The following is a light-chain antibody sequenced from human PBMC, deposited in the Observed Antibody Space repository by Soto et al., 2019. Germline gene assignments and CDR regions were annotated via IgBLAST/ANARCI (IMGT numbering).Light chain of an antibody. CDR2: DAS. Sequence: DIQKTQSPSTLSASVGDRVTITCRASQSINSWLAWYQQKPGKAPNLLIYDASSLKSGVPSRFSGSGSGTEFTLTISSLQPDDFTTYYCQQYDGYPWTFGQGTKVDIK. CDR1: QSINSW. CDR3: QQYDGYPWT. V-gene: IGKV1-5*01. J-gene: IGKJ1*01.